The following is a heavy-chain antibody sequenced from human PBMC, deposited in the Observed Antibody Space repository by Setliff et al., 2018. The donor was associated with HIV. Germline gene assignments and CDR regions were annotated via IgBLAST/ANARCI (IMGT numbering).Heavy chain of an antibody. D-gene: IGHD6-13*01. V-gene: IGHV4-61*10. CDR3: ARGRGSSSSWPIDY. CDR1: GGSISSGNYY. Sequence: SETLSLTCTVSGGSISSGNYYWSWIRQPAGKGLEWIGEINHSGSTNYNPSLKSRVTMSVDKSKNQFSLKLSSVTAADTAVYFCARGRGSSSSWPIDYWGQGTLVTVSS. CDR2: INHSGST. J-gene: IGHJ4*02.